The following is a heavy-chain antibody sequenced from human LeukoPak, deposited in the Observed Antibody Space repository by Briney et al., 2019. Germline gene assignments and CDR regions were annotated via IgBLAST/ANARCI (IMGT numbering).Heavy chain of an antibody. CDR1: GFTFSRYA. CDR2: ITGSGGYT. Sequence: GGSLRLSCAASGFTFSRYAMSWVRQAPGKGLEWVSVITGSGGYTYYADSVKGRFTISRDNSKNTLYLQMNSLRAEDTAIYYCAKRTGSSGWYDVFDYWGQGTLVTVSS. CDR3: AKRTGSSGWYDVFDY. D-gene: IGHD6-19*01. V-gene: IGHV3-23*01. J-gene: IGHJ4*02.